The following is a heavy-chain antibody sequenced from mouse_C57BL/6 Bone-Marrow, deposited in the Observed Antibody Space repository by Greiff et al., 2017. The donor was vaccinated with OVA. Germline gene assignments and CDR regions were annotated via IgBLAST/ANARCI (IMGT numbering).Heavy chain of an antibody. CDR1: GFSLTSYG. D-gene: IGHD1-1*01. CDR3: ARQGSSYPWFAY. J-gene: IGHJ3*01. CDR2: IWSGGST. V-gene: IGHV2-2*01. Sequence: VKLVESGPGLVQPSQSLSITCTVSGFSLTSYGVHWVRQSPGKGLEWLGVIWSGGSTDYNAAFISRLSISKDNSKSQVFFKMNSLQADDTAIYYCARQGSSYPWFAYWGQGTLVTVSA.